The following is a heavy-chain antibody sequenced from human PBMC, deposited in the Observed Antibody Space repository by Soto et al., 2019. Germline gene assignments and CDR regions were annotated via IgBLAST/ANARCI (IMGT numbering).Heavy chain of an antibody. CDR1: GGSISSYY. Sequence: SETLSLTCTVSGGSISSYYWSWIRQPPGKGLEWIGYIYYSGSTNYNPSLKSRVTISVDTSKNQFSLKLSSVTAADTAVYYCARDIPNCSGGSCYSGGFDYWGQGTLVTVSP. D-gene: IGHD2-15*01. V-gene: IGHV4-59*01. CDR2: IYYSGST. J-gene: IGHJ4*02. CDR3: ARDIPNCSGGSCYSGGFDY.